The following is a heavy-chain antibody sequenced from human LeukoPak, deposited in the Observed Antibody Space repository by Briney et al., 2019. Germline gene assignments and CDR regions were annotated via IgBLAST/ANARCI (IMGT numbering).Heavy chain of an antibody. V-gene: IGHV5-51*01. CDR3: ARHPDCTRTSCYVDYYGMDV. J-gene: IGHJ6*02. D-gene: IGHD2-2*01. CDR2: INPGDSDT. CDR1: GYRFTSYW. Sequence: GESLKISCKGSGYRFTSYWIGWVRQMPGKGLEWMGIINPGDSDTRYSPSFQGQVTISADKSISTAYLQWSSLKASDTAMYYCARHPDCTRTSCYVDYYGMDVWAQGTTVTVSS.